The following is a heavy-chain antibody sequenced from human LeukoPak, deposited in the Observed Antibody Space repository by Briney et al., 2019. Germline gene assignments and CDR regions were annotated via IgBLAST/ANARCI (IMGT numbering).Heavy chain of an antibody. D-gene: IGHD3-9*01. V-gene: IGHV3-7*01. CDR1: GFTFSSYW. CDR2: IKQDGSEK. CDR3: ARDATHYDILTGYYPTYFDY. Sequence: PGGSLRLSCAASGFTFSSYWMSWVRQAPGKGLEWVANIKQDGSEKYYVDSVKGRFTIPRDNAKNSLYLQMNSLRVEDTAVYYCARDATHYDILTGYYPTYFDYWGQGTLVTVSS. J-gene: IGHJ4*02.